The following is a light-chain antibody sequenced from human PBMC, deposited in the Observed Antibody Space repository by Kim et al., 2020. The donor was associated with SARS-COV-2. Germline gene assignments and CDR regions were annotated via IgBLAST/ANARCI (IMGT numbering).Light chain of an antibody. CDR2: GAS. J-gene: IGKJ4*01. V-gene: IGKV3-20*01. Sequence: SSSVGETALTCRAGRSGSSSYLAWYQQKAGQAPILLIYGASSRATGIPDRFSGSGSGTDFTLTISRLEPEDFAVYYCQQFSISHLTFGGGTKVEIK. CDR1: RSGSSSY. CDR3: QQFSISHLT.